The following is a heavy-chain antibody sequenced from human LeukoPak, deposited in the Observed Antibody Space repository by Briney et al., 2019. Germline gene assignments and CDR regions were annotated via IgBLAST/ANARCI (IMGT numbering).Heavy chain of an antibody. CDR3: ARRGYSSSWYWFDP. CDR1: GGSISSYY. D-gene: IGHD6-13*01. Sequence: SETLSLTCTVSGGSISSYYWSWIRQPPGKGLEWIGYIYTSGSTNYNPSLKSRVTISVDTSKNQFSLKLSSVTAADTAVYYCARRGYSSSWYWFDPWGQGTLVTVSS. V-gene: IGHV4-4*09. CDR2: IYTSGST. J-gene: IGHJ5*02.